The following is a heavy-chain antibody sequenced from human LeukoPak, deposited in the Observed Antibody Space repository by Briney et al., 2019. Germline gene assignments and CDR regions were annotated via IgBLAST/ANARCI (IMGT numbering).Heavy chain of an antibody. CDR2: ISSSSSYI. CDR1: GFTFSSYS. V-gene: IGHV3-21*01. D-gene: IGHD1-26*01. J-gene: IGHJ4*02. CDR3: AREVVGATPDY. Sequence: GGSLRLSCAASGFTFSSYSMNWVRQAPGKGLEWVSSISSSSSYIYYADSVKGRFTISRDNAKNSLYLQMNSLRAEDTAVYYCAREVVGATPDYWGQGTLVTVSS.